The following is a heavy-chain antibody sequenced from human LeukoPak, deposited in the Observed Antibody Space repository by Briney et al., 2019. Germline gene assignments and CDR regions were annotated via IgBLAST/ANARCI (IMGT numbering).Heavy chain of an antibody. Sequence: PSETLSLTCTASGVSISSYYWSWVRQPPGKGLEWIGYINYSGSTNYNPSLKSRVTISVDTSKNQFSLKLSSVTAADTAVYYCARESFYAFDIWGQGTMVTVSS. CDR3: ARESFYAFDI. J-gene: IGHJ3*02. V-gene: IGHV4-59*01. CDR1: GVSISSYY. D-gene: IGHD3-16*01. CDR2: INYSGST.